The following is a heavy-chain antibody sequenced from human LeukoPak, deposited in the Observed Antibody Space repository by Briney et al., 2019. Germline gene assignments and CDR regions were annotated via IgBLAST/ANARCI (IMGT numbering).Heavy chain of an antibody. J-gene: IGHJ4*02. D-gene: IGHD6-19*01. Sequence: GGSLRLSCAASGFTFSRFWMSWVRLAPGKGLEWVANIKQDGSEKNYVDSVKGRFTISRDDAKNSLYLQMNSLRAEDTAVYYCARSVAYYFDYWGQGTLVTVSS. CDR1: GFTFSRFW. CDR2: IKQDGSEK. V-gene: IGHV3-7*01. CDR3: ARSVAYYFDY.